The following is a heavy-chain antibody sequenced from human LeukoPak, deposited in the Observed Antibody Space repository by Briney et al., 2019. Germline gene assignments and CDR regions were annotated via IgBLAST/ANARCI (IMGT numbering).Heavy chain of an antibody. D-gene: IGHD3-10*01. V-gene: IGHV4-59*06. CDR3: ARDRLGSGSYLGLYYYYYGMDV. J-gene: IGHJ6*02. Sequence: SETLSLTCTVSGGSISSYYWSWIRQHPGKGLEWIGYIYYSGSTYYNPSLKCRVTISVDTSKNQFSLKLSSVAAADTAVYYCARDRLGSGSYLGLYYYYYGMDVWGQGTTVTVSS. CDR2: IYYSGST. CDR1: GGSISSYY.